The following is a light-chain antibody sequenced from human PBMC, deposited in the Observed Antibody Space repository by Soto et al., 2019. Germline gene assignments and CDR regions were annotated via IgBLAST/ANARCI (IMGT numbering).Light chain of an antibody. J-gene: IGLJ2*01. Sequence: QSALTQPASVSGSPGQSITISCTGTSSDVGSYNLVSWYQQHPGKAPKLMIYEGSKRPSGVSNRFSGSKSGNTAYLTISGLQAEDEADYYCCSYAGSREGVVFGGGTKLTVL. CDR3: CSYAGSREGVV. CDR1: SSDVGSYNL. V-gene: IGLV2-23*01. CDR2: EGS.